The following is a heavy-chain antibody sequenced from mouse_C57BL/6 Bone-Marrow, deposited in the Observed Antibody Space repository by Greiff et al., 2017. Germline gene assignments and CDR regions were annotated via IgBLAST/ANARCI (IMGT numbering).Heavy chain of an antibody. D-gene: IGHD1-1*01. CDR2: IHPGSGGT. Sequence: QVQLQQSGAELVRPGTSVKVSCKASGYAFTNYLIEWVKQRPGQGIEWIGVIHPGSGGTNFNEKFKGKATLTADKSYSTAYMQLSSLTSEDSSVYFCAIWGFYYYVYFDYWGQGTTLTVSS. CDR1: GYAFTNYL. J-gene: IGHJ2*01. CDR3: AIWGFYYYVYFDY. V-gene: IGHV1-54*01.